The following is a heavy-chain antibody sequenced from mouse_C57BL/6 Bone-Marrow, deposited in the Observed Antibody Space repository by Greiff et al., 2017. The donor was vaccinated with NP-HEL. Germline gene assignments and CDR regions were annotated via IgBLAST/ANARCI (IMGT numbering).Heavy chain of an antibody. CDR1: GFNIKDYY. D-gene: IGHD1-1*01. CDR3: ASPIYGSSYCWYFDV. CDR2: IDPEDGET. Sequence: EVKLMESGAELVKPGASVKLSCTASGFNIKDYYMHWVKQRTEQGLEWIGRIDPEDGETKYAPKFQGKATITADTSSNTAYLQLSSLTSEDTAVYYCASPIYGSSYCWYFDVWGTGTTVTVSS. V-gene: IGHV14-2*01. J-gene: IGHJ1*03.